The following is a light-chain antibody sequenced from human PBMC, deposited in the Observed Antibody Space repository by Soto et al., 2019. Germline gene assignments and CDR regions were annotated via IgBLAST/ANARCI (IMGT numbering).Light chain of an antibody. J-gene: IGLJ2*01. Sequence: QSALTQPASVSGSPGQSITISCTGTSSDVGSYNLVSWYQQHPGKAPKLMIYEGSKRPSGVSNRFSGSKSGNTASLTISGLQAEDYADYYCCSYAGSSTDVVFAAETKLSVL. CDR2: EGS. CDR1: SSDVGSYNL. V-gene: IGLV2-23*01. CDR3: CSYAGSSTDVV.